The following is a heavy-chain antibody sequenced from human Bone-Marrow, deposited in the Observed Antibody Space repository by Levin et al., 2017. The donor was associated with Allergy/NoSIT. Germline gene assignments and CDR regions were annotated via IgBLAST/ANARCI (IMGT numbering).Heavy chain of an antibody. CDR1: GFSFSGSA. CDR2: IRSKANNYAT. CDR3: TRPHPDSGISDAFDI. V-gene: IGHV3-73*01. J-gene: IGHJ3*02. Sequence: GGSLRLSCVASGFSFSGSAIHWVRQTSGKGLEWVGRIRSKANNYATIYAASVKGRCSLSRDESKNMAYLEMNSLKTEDTAVYYCTRPHPDSGISDAFDIWGQGTMVTVSS. D-gene: IGHD1-14*01.